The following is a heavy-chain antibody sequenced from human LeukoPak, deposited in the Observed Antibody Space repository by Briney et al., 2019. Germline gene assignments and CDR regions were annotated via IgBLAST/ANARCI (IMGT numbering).Heavy chain of an antibody. CDR3: AETNTQDWFDP. Sequence: SETLSLTCRVSGGSISSTSYYWGWIRQPPGKGLEWITSIYHSGETFYNPSLESRVAISVDTSNNEVFLDLYSVTAADTAMYYCAETNTQDWFDPWGRGTLVTVSS. V-gene: IGHV4-39*07. D-gene: IGHD2-8*01. J-gene: IGHJ5*02. CDR2: IYHSGET. CDR1: GGSISSTSYY.